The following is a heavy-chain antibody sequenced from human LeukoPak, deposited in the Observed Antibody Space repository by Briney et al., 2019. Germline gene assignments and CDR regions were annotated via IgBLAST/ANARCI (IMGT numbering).Heavy chain of an antibody. CDR3: AKWDFFGDYFSFDP. Sequence: GGSLRLSCAASGFTFTRDWTSWVRQAPGKGLEWVATIKHDLSEKYYGVSVKGRFTVSRDNPKNSLFLQMNSLRVEDTALYFCAKWDFFGDYFSFDPRGQGTRVTVSS. D-gene: IGHD1-26*01. V-gene: IGHV3-7*01. J-gene: IGHJ5*02. CDR2: IKHDLSEK. CDR1: GFTFTRDW.